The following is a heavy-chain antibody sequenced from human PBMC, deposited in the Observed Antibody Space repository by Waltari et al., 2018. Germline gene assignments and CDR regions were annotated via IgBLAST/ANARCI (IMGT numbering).Heavy chain of an antibody. CDR2: MNPNSGNT. CDR3: ARGIASAGRPAGHYYYYMDV. Sequence: QVQLVQSGAEVKKPLASVKVSCKASGYTFTRYDINWVRQATGQGIEWMGWMNPNSGNTGYAKKFQGRITMTRNTSISTAHMELSGLPSEDTAVYYCARGIASAGRPAGHYYYYMDVWGKGTTVTVSS. J-gene: IGHJ6*03. D-gene: IGHD6-13*01. CDR1: GYTFTRYD. V-gene: IGHV1-8*01.